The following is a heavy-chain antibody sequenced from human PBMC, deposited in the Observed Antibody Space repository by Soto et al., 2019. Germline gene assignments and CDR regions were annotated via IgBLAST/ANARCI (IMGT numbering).Heavy chain of an antibody. CDR2: IYYSGST. V-gene: IGHV4-39*07. D-gene: IGHD3-10*01. CDR3: ARRREDGGNWFDP. CDR1: GGSISSSSYY. J-gene: IGHJ5*02. Sequence: PSESLSLTCTVSGGSISSSSYYWGWIRQPPGKGLEWIGSIYYSGSTYYNPSLKSRVTISVDTSKNQFSLKASDTAMYYCARRREDGGNWFDPWGQGTLVTVSS.